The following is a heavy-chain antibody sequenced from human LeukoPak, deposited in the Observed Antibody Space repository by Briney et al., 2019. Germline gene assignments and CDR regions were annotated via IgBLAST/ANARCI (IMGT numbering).Heavy chain of an antibody. J-gene: IGHJ4*02. D-gene: IGHD3-16*01. CDR1: GFTFSSYG. CDR3: ARDLGRGNTPFDY. CDR2: IWDDGSKK. Sequence: PGGSLRLSCAASGFTFSSYGMHWVRPAPVKGLEWVAVIWDDGSKKYYADSVKGRFTISRDNSTNTVYLQMNSLRAEDTALYYCARDLGRGNTPFDYWGQGTLVTVSS. V-gene: IGHV3-33*01.